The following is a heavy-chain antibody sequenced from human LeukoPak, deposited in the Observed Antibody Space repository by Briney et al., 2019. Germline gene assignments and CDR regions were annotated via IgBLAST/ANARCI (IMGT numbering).Heavy chain of an antibody. CDR1: GGSISTYF. D-gene: IGHD3-22*01. CDR3: ARARESSGYYPFDY. V-gene: IGHV4-59*01. J-gene: IGHJ4*02. CDR2: ISYTGSA. Sequence: SETLFLTCTVSGGSISTYFWSWIRRPPGKGLEWIGYISYTGSANYNPSLKSRVTISVDTSKNQFSLKLSSVTAADTAVYYCARARESSGYYPFDYWGQGTLVTVSS.